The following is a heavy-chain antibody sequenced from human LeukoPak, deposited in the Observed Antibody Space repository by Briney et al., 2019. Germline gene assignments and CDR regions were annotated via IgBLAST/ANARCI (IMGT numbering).Heavy chain of an antibody. CDR3: ARAPAVGVTIFGVVIPDASDI. J-gene: IGHJ3*02. CDR1: GGSISSSSYY. V-gene: IGHV4-61*05. Sequence: SSETLSLTCTVSGGSISSSSYYWGWIRQPPGKGLEWIGYVYYSGGTNYNPSLKSRVTISVDTSKNQFSLKLSSVTAADTAVYYCARAPAVGVTIFGVVIPDASDIWGQGTMVTVSS. CDR2: VYYSGGT. D-gene: IGHD3-3*01.